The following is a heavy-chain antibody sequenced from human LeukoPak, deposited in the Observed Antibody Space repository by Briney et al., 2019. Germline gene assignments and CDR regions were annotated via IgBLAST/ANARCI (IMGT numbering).Heavy chain of an antibody. V-gene: IGHV4-38-2*02. CDR1: GYSISSGYY. CDR2: IYHSGST. CDR3: ARSSSGYPH. Sequence: PSETLSLTCTVSGYSISSGYYWGWIRQPPGKGLEWIGSIYHSGSTYYNSSLKSRVTISVDTSKNQFSLKLSSVTAADTAVYYCARSSSGYPHWGQGTLVTVSS. J-gene: IGHJ4*02. D-gene: IGHD3-22*01.